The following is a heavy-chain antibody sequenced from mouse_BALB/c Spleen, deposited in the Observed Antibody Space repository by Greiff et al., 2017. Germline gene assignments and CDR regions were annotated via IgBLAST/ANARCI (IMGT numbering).Heavy chain of an antibody. Sequence: VQLQQSGPGLVKPSQSLSLTCTVTGYSITSDYAWNWIRQFPGNKLEWMGYISYSGSTSYNPSLKSRISITRDTSKNQFFLQLNSVTTEDTATYYCARYGNYVNYAMDYWGQGTSVTVSS. J-gene: IGHJ4*01. V-gene: IGHV3-2*02. CDR2: ISYSGST. CDR1: GYSITSDYA. D-gene: IGHD2-1*01. CDR3: ARYGNYVNYAMDY.